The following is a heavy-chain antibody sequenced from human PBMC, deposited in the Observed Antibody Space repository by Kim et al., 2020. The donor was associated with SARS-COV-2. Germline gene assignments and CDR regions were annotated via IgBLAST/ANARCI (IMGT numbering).Heavy chain of an antibody. CDR3: ARDPYCTNVVCPGFDY. CDR1: GYTFTSYY. D-gene: IGHD2-8*01. J-gene: IGHJ4*02. Sequence: ASVKVSCKASGYTFTSYYMHWVRQAPGQGLEWMGIINPSGGSTSYAQKFQGRVTITRDTSTSTVYMELSSLRSEDTAVYYCARDPYCTNVVCPGFDYWGQGTLVTVS. V-gene: IGHV1-46*01. CDR2: INPSGGST.